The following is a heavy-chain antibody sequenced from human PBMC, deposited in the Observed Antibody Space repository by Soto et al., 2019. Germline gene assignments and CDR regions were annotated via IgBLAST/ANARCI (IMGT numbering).Heavy chain of an antibody. Sequence: GGSLRLSCAASGFTVSSNYMSWVRQAPGKGLEWVSVIYSGGSTYYADSVKGRFTISRHNSKNTLYLQMNSLRAEDTAVYYCARGSYDFWSGYCFDYWGQGTLVTVSS. D-gene: IGHD3-3*01. CDR1: GFTVSSNY. V-gene: IGHV3-53*04. J-gene: IGHJ4*02. CDR3: ARGSYDFWSGYCFDY. CDR2: IYSGGST.